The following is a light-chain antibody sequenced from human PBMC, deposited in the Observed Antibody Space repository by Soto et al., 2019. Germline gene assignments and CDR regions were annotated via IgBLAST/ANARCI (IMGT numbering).Light chain of an antibody. V-gene: IGKV1-5*03. Sequence: TKSAIHMTASAGARITIICRTDSSIISSWLAWYQQKPGKSPNLLIYKASTLQSGVPSRFSGSGSGTEFTLTISRLQPDDFATYYCQQYNRYSSTFGQGTKVDI. J-gene: IGKJ1*01. CDR1: SIISSW. CDR3: QQYNRYSST. CDR2: KAS.